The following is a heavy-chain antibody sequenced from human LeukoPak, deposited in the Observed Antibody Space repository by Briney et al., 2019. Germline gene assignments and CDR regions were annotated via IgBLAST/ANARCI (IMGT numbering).Heavy chain of an antibody. D-gene: IGHD2-21*02. CDR2: IYYSGNT. J-gene: IGHJ2*01. CDR1: GGSISSYY. V-gene: IGHV4-59*08. Sequence: SETLSLTCTVSGGSISSYYWSWIRQPPGKGLEWIGYIYYSGNTNYNPSLKSRVTLSVVTSKNQFSLKLNSVTAADTAVYYCARHGDGALRYFDLWGRGTLVTVSS. CDR3: ARHGDGALRYFDL.